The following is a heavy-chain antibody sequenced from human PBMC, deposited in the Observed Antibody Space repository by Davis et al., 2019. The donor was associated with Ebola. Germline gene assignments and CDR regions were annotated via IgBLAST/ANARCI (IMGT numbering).Heavy chain of an antibody. CDR1: GYSFTSYW. CDR3: ARGTDGYNPGGYFDS. J-gene: IGHJ4*02. Sequence: GESLKISCKGSGYSFTSYWIVWVRQMPGKGLECMGIIFPGDSDTRYSPSFQGQVTISADKSITTAYLQWSSLKASDTAMYYCARGTDGYNPGGYFDSRGQGTLVTVSS. D-gene: IGHD5-24*01. V-gene: IGHV5-51*01. CDR2: IFPGDSDT.